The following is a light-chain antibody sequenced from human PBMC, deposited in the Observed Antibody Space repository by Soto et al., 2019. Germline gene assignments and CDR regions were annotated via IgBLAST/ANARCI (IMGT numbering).Light chain of an antibody. V-gene: IGKV1-5*01. Sequence: DIQMTQSPSTLSASVGDRVTITCRASQTINSWLAWYQQKPGKAPKVLIFDASSLKTGVPSRFSGSGSGTEFTLTISSLQPEDFATYYCQQLHGYPITFGQGTRLEI. CDR3: QQLHGYPIT. CDR2: DAS. J-gene: IGKJ5*01. CDR1: QTINSW.